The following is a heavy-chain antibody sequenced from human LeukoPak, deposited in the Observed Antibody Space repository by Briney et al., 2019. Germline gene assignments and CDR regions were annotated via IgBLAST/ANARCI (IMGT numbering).Heavy chain of an antibody. Sequence: GGSLRLSCAASGFTFSSYAMSWVRQAPGKGLEWVSGISGSGDYTNYADSVKGRFTISRDNSKNTLYLQMNSLRAEDTAVYYCAKDRASGSGSYSYRGFDYWGRGTLVTVSS. CDR3: AKDRASGSGSYSYRGFDY. D-gene: IGHD6-19*01. V-gene: IGHV3-23*01. CDR1: GFTFSSYA. CDR2: ISGSGDYT. J-gene: IGHJ4*02.